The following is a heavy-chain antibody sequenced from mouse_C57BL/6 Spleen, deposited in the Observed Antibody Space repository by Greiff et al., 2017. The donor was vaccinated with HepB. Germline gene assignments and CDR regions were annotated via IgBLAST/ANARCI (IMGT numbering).Heavy chain of an antibody. V-gene: IGHV1-55*01. J-gene: IGHJ3*01. CDR3: ARWGSNSAWFAY. D-gene: IGHD2-5*01. CDR2: IYPGSGST. CDR1: GYTFTSYW. Sequence: VQLQQPGAELVKPGASVKMSCKASGYTFTSYWITWVKQRPGQGLEWIGDIYPGSGSTNYNEKFKSKATLTVDTSSSTSYMQLISLTSEDSAVYYCARWGSNSAWFAYWGQVTLVTVSA.